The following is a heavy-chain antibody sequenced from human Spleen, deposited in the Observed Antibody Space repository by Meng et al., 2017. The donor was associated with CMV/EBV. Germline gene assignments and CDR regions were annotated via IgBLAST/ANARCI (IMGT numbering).Heavy chain of an antibody. CDR1: STFTGSD. D-gene: IGHD6-13*01. Sequence: STFTGSDMHWVRQAPGQGLEWMGWINPNSGGTNYAQKFQGRVTMTRDTSISTAYMELSRLRSDDTAVYYCARRQQLDTYYYYGMDVWGQGTTVTVSS. CDR3: ARRQQLDTYYYYGMDV. V-gene: IGHV1-2*02. CDR2: INPNSGGT. J-gene: IGHJ6*02.